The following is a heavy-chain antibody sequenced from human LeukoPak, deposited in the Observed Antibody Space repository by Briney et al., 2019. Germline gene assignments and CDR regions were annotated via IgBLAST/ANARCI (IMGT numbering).Heavy chain of an antibody. D-gene: IGHD6-13*01. J-gene: IGHJ4*02. CDR1: GFTFSDYY. CDR2: ISSSGSTI. CDR3: ARVDSSSWYLAGSVDY. V-gene: IGHV3-11*04. Sequence: GGSLRLSCAASGFTFSDYYMSWIRQAPGKGLEWVSYISSSGSTIYYADSVKGRFTISRDNAKNSLYLQMNSLRAEDTAVYYCARVDSSSWYLAGSVDYWGQGTLVTVSS.